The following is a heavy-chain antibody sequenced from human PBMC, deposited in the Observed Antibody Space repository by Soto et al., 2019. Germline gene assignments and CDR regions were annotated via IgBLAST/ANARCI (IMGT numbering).Heavy chain of an antibody. V-gene: IGHV1-58*01. CDR3: ATRYSPAQYSYGMDV. CDR2: IVVGSGNT. J-gene: IGHJ6*02. D-gene: IGHD1-1*01. CDR1: GFTFTSSA. Sequence: QMQLVQSGPEVKKPGTSVKVSCKASGFTFTSSAVHWVRQARGQRLEWIGWIVVGSGNTNYAQKVQERVTITRDRSTSTAYMGRSSMRSEDTAVDYCATRYSPAQYSYGMDVWGQGTTVTVAS.